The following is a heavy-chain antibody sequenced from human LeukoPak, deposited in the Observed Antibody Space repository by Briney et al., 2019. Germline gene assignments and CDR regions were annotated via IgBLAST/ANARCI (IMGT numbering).Heavy chain of an antibody. CDR3: ARSGREASVGVLWFGDDRQHDYYMDV. D-gene: IGHD3-10*01. J-gene: IGHJ6*03. CDR1: GYSISSGYY. CDR2: IYHSGST. V-gene: IGHV4-38-2*02. Sequence: PSETLSLTCTVSGYSISSGYYWGWIRQTPGKGLEWIGYIYHSGSTYYNPSLKSRVTISVDRSKNQFSLKLSSVTAADTAVYYCARSGREASVGVLWFGDDRQHDYYMDVWGKGTTVTVSS.